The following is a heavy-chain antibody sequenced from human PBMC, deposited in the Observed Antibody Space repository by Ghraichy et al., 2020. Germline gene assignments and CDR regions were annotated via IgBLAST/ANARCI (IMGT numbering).Heavy chain of an antibody. CDR3: AKDYYYYSVGPPEVFNR. V-gene: IGHV3-23*01. J-gene: IGHJ5*02. D-gene: IGHD3-16*01. CDR1: GFAFGGYA. Sequence: GGSLRLSCAASGFAFGGYAMGWIRQAPGKGLEWVSSISASGDRTYYADSVKGRLTISRDNSNDTLSLQMSGLRGDDTAIYYCAKDYYYYSVGPPEVFNRWGQGALVTVSS. CDR2: ISASGDRT.